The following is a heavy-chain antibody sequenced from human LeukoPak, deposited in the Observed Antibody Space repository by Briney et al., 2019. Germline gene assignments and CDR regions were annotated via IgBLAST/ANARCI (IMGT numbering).Heavy chain of an antibody. CDR3: AKDSYDRSGYYYYYFAY. CDR1: GFTFSSYG. D-gene: IGHD3-22*01. Sequence: PGRSLRLSCAASGFTFSSYGMHWVRQAPGKGLEWVAVIWYDGSNKYYADSVKGRFTISRDNSKNTLYLQMNSLRAEDTAVYYCAKDSYDRSGYYYYYFAYWGQGTQVTVSS. CDR2: IWYDGSNK. J-gene: IGHJ4*02. V-gene: IGHV3-33*06.